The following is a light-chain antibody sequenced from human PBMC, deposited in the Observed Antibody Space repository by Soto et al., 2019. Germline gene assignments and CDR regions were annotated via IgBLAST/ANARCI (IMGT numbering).Light chain of an antibody. CDR1: QSVSSSD. V-gene: IGKV3-11*01. CDR2: DAS. J-gene: IGKJ5*01. Sequence: EIVLTHSPGTLSLSLVEIATLSCRASQSVSSSDLAWYQQKPGQAPRLLIYDASNRATGIPARFSGSGSGTDFTLTISSLEPEDFAVYYCQQSSNWPHITFGQGTRLEIK. CDR3: QQSSNWPHIT.